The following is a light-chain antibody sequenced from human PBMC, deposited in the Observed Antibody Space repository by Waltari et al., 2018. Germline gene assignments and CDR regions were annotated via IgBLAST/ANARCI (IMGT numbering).Light chain of an antibody. V-gene: IGKV3-20*01. CDR3: QQYGSSIMYT. CDR1: QSLTKRY. Sequence: PGESATLSCRASQSLTKRYLAWYQQKPGQAPRLVIYGASSRAAGIPDRFSGSVSGTDFTLTISRLEPEDFAVYYCQQYGSSIMYTFGQGTKLEIK. CDR2: GAS. J-gene: IGKJ2*01.